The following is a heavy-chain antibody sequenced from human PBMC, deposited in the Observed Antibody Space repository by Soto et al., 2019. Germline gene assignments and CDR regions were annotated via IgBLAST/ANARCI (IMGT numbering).Heavy chain of an antibody. V-gene: IGHV4-59*01. CDR2: IYYSGST. D-gene: IGHD3-10*01. CDR1: GGSISSYY. Sequence: QVQLQESGPGLVKPSETLSLTCTVSGGSISSYYWSWIRQPPGKGLEWIGYIYYSGSTNYNPSLKSRVTVSVDTSKSQFSLKLSSVTAADTAVYYCARGQVYGSGSYGMDVWGQGTTVTVSS. CDR3: ARGQVYGSGSYGMDV. J-gene: IGHJ6*02.